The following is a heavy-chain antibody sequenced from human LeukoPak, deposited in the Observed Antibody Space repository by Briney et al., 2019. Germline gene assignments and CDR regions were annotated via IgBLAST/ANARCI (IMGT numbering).Heavy chain of an antibody. J-gene: IGHJ4*02. D-gene: IGHD6-13*01. CDR2: IYYSGST. CDR3: ARGMAVAGTYPLDY. CDR1: AGSISSYY. Sequence: PSETLSLTCTVSAGSISSYYWSWIRQPPGEWMEWIGYIYYSGSTNYHPSHKSRVTISVDTSKNQFSLKLSSVTAADTAVYYCARGMAVAGTYPLDYWGQGTLVTVSS. V-gene: IGHV4-59*12.